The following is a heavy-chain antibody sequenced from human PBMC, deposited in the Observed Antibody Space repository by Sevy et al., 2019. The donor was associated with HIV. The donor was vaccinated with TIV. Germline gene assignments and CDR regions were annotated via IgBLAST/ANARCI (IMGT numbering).Heavy chain of an antibody. J-gene: IGHJ4*02. Sequence: GGSLRLSCAASGFIFSSYVMTWVRQAPGKGLEWVSTISGSGGYTYYAESVKGRFTISRDNSNNILYLQMNSLRAEDTAVYYCEAITTAGRDYWGQGPLVTVSS. CDR2: ISGSGGYT. D-gene: IGHD6-13*01. CDR1: GFIFSSYV. V-gene: IGHV3-23*01. CDR3: EAITTAGRDY.